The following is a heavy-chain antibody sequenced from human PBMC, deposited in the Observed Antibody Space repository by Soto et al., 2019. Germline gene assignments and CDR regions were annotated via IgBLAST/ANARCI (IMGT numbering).Heavy chain of an antibody. D-gene: IGHD3-3*01. Sequence: TLSLTCTVSGGSISSYYWSWIRQPPGKGLEWIGYIYYSGSTNYNPSLKSRVTISVDTSKNQFSLKLSSVTAADTAVYYCASSAWSGYFWFDPWGQGTLVTVSS. CDR1: GGSISSYY. J-gene: IGHJ5*02. CDR3: ASSAWSGYFWFDP. V-gene: IGHV4-59*01. CDR2: IYYSGST.